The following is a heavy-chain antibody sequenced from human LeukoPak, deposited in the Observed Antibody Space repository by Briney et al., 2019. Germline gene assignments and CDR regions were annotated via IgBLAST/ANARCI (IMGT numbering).Heavy chain of an antibody. CDR3: ARVPPDSSGYYVYYFDY. V-gene: IGHV1-69*13. Sequence: ASVKVSCKASGGTXSSYATSWVRQAPGQGLEWMGGIIPIFGTANYAQKFQGRVTITADESTSTAYMELSSLRSEDTAVYYCARVPPDSSGYYVYYFDYWGQGTLVTVSS. J-gene: IGHJ4*02. CDR2: IIPIFGTA. D-gene: IGHD3-22*01. CDR1: GGTXSSYA.